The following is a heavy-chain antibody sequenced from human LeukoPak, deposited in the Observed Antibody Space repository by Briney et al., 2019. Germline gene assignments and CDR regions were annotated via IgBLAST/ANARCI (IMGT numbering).Heavy chain of an antibody. D-gene: IGHD5-24*01. CDR1: GFNFDIAW. Sequence: PGGSLRLSCAVSGFNFDIAWMKWVRQAPGEGLEWVGHIKSKNDGAATDYGAPVRGRFTISIDDSKNMLYLQMNSLKTEDTAVYYCVSRDAYRPRYFMDVWGKGTTVTVSS. V-gene: IGHV3-15*01. J-gene: IGHJ6*03. CDR2: IKSKNDGAAT. CDR3: VSRDAYRPRYFMDV.